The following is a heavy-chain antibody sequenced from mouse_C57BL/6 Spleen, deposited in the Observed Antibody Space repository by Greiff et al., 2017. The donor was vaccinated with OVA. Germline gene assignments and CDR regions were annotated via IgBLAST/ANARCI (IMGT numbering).Heavy chain of an antibody. CDR3: ARDYDGSSSYYFDY. J-gene: IGHJ2*01. V-gene: IGHV5-4*01. CDR1: GFTFSSYA. Sequence: EVKVEESGGGLVKPGGSLKLSCAASGFTFSSYAMSWVRQTPEKRLEWVATISDGGSYTYYPDNVKGRFTISRDNAKNNLYLQMSHLKSEDTAMYYCARDYDGSSSYYFDYWGQGTTLTVSS. D-gene: IGHD1-1*01. CDR2: ISDGGSYT.